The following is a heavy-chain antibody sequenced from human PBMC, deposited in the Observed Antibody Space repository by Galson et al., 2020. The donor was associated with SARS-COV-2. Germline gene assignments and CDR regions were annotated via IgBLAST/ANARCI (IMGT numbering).Heavy chain of an antibody. D-gene: IGHD6-13*01. Sequence: GGSLRLSCAASGFTFNNYWLSWVRQAPGKGLEWVANINRGGSEKYYVGAVKGRSTISRDNDKNSLHLLINSLSAEDTAVYYCARKREAAADWGQGTLVTVSS. CDR2: INRGGSEK. CDR1: GFTFNNYW. CDR3: ARKREAAAD. V-gene: IGHV3-7*01. J-gene: IGHJ4*02.